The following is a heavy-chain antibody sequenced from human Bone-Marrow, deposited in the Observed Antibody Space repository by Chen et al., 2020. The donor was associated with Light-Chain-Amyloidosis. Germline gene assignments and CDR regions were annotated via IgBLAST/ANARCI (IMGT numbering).Heavy chain of an antibody. CDR2: INWNGGST. Sequence: VRRVESGGGGVGPGGSLGLSCAASGFPFDDYGMSWVRQAPGKGLEWVSGINWNGGSTGYADSVKGRFTISRDNAKNSLYLQMNSLRAEDTALYHCARRDTMLDYWGQGTLVTVSS. CDR3: ARRDTMLDY. V-gene: IGHV3-20*01. D-gene: IGHD3-3*01. J-gene: IGHJ4*02. CDR1: GFPFDDYG.